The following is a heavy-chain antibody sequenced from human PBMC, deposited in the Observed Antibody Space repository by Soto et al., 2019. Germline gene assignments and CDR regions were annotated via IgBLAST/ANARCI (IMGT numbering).Heavy chain of an antibody. CDR2: IYNSGST. CDR1: GGSVSSGSYY. D-gene: IGHD2-8*01. Sequence: SETLSLTCTVSGGSVSSGSYYWSWIRQPPGKGLEWIGYIYNSGSTNYNPSLKSRVTISVDTSKNQFSLKLSSVTAADTAVYYCATSKYATFDYWGQGTLVTVSS. CDR3: ATSKYATFDY. V-gene: IGHV4-61*01. J-gene: IGHJ4*02.